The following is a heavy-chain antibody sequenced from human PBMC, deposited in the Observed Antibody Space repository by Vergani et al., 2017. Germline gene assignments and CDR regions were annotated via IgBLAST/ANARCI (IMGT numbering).Heavy chain of an antibody. CDR2: IIPIFGTA. CDR1: GGTFSSYA. J-gene: IGHJ6*02. V-gene: IGHV1-69*13. Sequence: QVQLVQSGAEVKKPGSSVKVSCKASGGTFSSYAISWVRQATGQGLEWMGRIIPIFGTANYAQKFQGRVTITADESTSTAYMELSSLRSEDTAVYYCARDRGYGSGGGCYYYYGMDVWSQGTSVTVSS. CDR3: ARDRGYGSGGGCYYYYGMDV. D-gene: IGHD2-15*01.